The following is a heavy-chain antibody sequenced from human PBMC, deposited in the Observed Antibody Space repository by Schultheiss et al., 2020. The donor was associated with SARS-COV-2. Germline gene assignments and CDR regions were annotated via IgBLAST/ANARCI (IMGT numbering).Heavy chain of an antibody. CDR2: ISGSGSTT. D-gene: IGHD4-11*01. CDR3: AKDRTTPYRYFDY. V-gene: IGHV3-23*01. CDR1: GFTFSSYA. J-gene: IGHJ4*02. Sequence: GGSLRLSCAASGFTFSSYAMNWVRQAPGKGLVWVSTISGSGSTTYYADSVKGRFTISRDISKNTLYLQMNSLRAEDTAVYYCAKDRTTPYRYFDYLGQGTLVTGSS.